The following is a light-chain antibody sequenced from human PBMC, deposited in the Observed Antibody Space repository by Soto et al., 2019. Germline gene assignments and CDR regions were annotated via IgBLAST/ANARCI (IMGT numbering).Light chain of an antibody. V-gene: IGLV1-51*01. CDR1: SSNIGINY. CDR2: DNN. CDR3: GTWDSSLGAWV. J-gene: IGLJ3*02. Sequence: QSVLTQPPSVSAAPGQTVTISCSGSSSNIGINYVSWYQRLPGAAPKLLIHDNNKRPSGIPDRFSGSKSGTSATLGITGLQTGDEADYYCGTWDSSLGAWVFGGGTKLTVL.